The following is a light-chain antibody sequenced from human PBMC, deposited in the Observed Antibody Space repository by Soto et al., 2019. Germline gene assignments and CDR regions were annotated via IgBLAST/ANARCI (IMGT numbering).Light chain of an antibody. Sequence: DIQMTQSPSSLSASVGDRITITCRASQSISRYLYWYQHKPGEAPKLLINAASSLERGVPSRFSGGGSGTDFTLNISSLQPDDFATYYCQQNYRATPWTFGQGTKVEVK. J-gene: IGKJ1*01. CDR2: AAS. CDR3: QQNYRATPWT. CDR1: QSISRY. V-gene: IGKV1-39*01.